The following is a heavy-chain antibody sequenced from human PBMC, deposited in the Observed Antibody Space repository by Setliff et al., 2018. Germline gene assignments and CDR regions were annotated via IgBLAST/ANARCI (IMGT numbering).Heavy chain of an antibody. V-gene: IGHV4-59*11. CDR1: GGSISSHY. J-gene: IGHJ4*02. CDR3: ARVFYYGSGSYLYYFDS. Sequence: SETLSLTCTVPGGSISSHYWNWIRQPPGKGLEWIGYILYSGSTNYNPSLKSRVTISVDTSKNQFSLKLSSVTAADTAVYYCARVFYYGSGSYLYYFDSWGQGTLVTVSS. D-gene: IGHD3-10*01. CDR2: ILYSGST.